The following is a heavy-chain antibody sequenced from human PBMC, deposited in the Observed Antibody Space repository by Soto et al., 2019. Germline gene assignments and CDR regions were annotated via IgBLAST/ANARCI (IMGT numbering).Heavy chain of an antibody. Sequence: GGSLRLSCVGSGFTFSSNWMTWVRQAPGKGLEWVGNIRQDGSEKNYVDSVKGRFTISRDNAKNSLYLQMNSLRAEDTAVYYCARETVVARGVSYFDYWGPGTLVTVSS. CDR2: IRQDGSEK. CDR3: ARETVVARGVSYFDY. CDR1: GFTFSSNW. D-gene: IGHD2-2*01. V-gene: IGHV3-7*04. J-gene: IGHJ4*02.